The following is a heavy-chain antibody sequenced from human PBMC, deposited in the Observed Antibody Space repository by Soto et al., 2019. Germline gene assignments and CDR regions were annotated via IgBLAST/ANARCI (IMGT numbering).Heavy chain of an antibody. J-gene: IGHJ4*02. CDR1: GFTFSSYA. Sequence: PGGSLRLSCAASGFTFSSYALSWVRQAPGKGLEWVSGINWNGGSTGYADSVKGRFTISRDNAKNSLYLQMNSLRAEDTALYYCARDLIAVAAYDYWGQGTLVTVSS. D-gene: IGHD6-19*01. V-gene: IGHV3-20*04. CDR3: ARDLIAVAAYDY. CDR2: INWNGGST.